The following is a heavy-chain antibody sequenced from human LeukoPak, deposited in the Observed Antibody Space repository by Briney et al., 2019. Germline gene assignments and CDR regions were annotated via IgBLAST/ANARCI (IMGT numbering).Heavy chain of an antibody. J-gene: IGHJ4*02. CDR2: ISGNGGDV. Sequence: NPGGSLRLSCGASGFNFGVHYMSWLRQAPGKGPEWISYISGNGGDVAYADSVKGRFTISRDNAKNSLHLQMNRLRVEDTAVYLGVRHSGRAGGQWGQGTLIAVSS. D-gene: IGHD3-10*01. CDR1: GFNFGVHY. CDR3: VRHSGRAGGQ. V-gene: IGHV3-11*01.